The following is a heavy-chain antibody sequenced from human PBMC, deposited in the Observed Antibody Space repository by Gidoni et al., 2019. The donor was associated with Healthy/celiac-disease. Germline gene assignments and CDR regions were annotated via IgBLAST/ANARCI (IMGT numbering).Heavy chain of an antibody. CDR2: INHSGST. J-gene: IGHJ4*02. CDR1: GGSFSGYY. CDR3: ARGRNYDYVWGSYRAFLFDY. D-gene: IGHD3-16*02. Sequence: QVQLQQWGAGLLKPSETQSLTCAVYGGSFSGYYWSWIRQPPGKGLEWIGEINHSGSTNYNPSLKSRVTISVDTSKNQFSLKLSSVTAADTAVYYCARGRNYDYVWGSYRAFLFDYWGQGTLVTVSS. V-gene: IGHV4-34*01.